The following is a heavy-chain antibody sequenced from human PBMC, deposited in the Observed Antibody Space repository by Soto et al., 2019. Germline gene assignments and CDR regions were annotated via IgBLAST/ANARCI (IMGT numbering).Heavy chain of an antibody. Sequence: SETLSLTCTVSGGSISGSSYYWGWIRQPPGKGLEWIGSIYYSGSTYYNPSLKSRVTISVDTSKNQFSLKLSSVTAADTAVYYCASSRDGYNYADYWGQGTLVTVSS. CDR2: IYYSGST. CDR3: ASSRDGYNYADY. D-gene: IGHD5-12*01. CDR1: GGSISGSSYY. J-gene: IGHJ4*02. V-gene: IGHV4-39*01.